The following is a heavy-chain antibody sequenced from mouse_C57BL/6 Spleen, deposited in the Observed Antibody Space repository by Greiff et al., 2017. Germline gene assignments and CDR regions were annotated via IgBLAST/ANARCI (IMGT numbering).Heavy chain of an antibody. CDR3: AGEANWDYFDY. V-gene: IGHV1-81*01. D-gene: IGHD4-1*01. Sequence: VQLQQSGAELARPGASVKLSCKASGYTFTSYGISWVKQRTGQGLEWIGEIYPRSGNTYYNEKFKGKATLTADKSSSTAYMELRSRTSEDSAVYFCAGEANWDYFDYWGQGTTLTVSS. CDR1: GYTFTSYG. J-gene: IGHJ2*01. CDR2: IYPRSGNT.